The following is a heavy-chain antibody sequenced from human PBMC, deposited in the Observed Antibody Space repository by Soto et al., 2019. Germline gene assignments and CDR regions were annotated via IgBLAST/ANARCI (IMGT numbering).Heavy chain of an antibody. Sequence: QVQLVESGGGVVQPGRSLRLSCAASGFTFSSYGMHWVRQAPGKGLEWVAVIWYDGSNKYYADSVKGRFTISRDKSKNTLYLQMNSLRAEDTAVYYCARDEGWYSTYFDYWGQGTLVTVSS. J-gene: IGHJ4*02. CDR2: IWYDGSNK. CDR3: ARDEGWYSTYFDY. D-gene: IGHD4-4*01. V-gene: IGHV3-33*01. CDR1: GFTFSSYG.